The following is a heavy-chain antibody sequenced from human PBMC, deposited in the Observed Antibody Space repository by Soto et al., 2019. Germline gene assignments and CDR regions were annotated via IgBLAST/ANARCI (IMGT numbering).Heavy chain of an antibody. D-gene: IGHD3-10*01. CDR3: ARGRRGRDGSGRERYYYYGMDV. J-gene: IGHJ6*02. CDR2: INHSGST. V-gene: IGHV4-34*01. Sequence: SETLSLTCAVYGGSFSGYYWSLIRQPPGKGLEWIGEINHSGSTNYNPSLKSRVTISVDTSKNQFSLKLSSVTAADTAVYYCARGRRGRDGSGRERYYYYGMDVWGQGTTVTVSS. CDR1: GGSFSGYY.